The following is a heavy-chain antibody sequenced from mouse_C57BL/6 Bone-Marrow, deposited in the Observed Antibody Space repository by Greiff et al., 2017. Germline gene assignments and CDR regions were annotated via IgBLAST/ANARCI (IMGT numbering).Heavy chain of an antibody. V-gene: IGHV1-72*01. CDR2: IDPNSGGT. CDR3: ARGGCYAMDY. CDR1: GYTFTSYW. Sequence: QVQLQQPGAELVQPGASVKLSCKASGYTFTSYWMHWVKQRPGRGLEWIGMIDPNSGGTKYNEKFKSKATLTVDQPSSTAYMQLSSLTSEDSAVYYGARGGCYAMDYWGQGTSVTVSS. J-gene: IGHJ4*01.